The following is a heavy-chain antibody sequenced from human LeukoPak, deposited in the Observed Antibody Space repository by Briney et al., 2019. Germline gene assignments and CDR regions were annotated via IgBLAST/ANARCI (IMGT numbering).Heavy chain of an antibody. Sequence: ASVKVSCKVSGYTLTELSMHWVRQAPGKGLEWMGGFDPEDGETIYAQKFQGRVTITEDTSTDTAYMELSSLRSEDTAVYYCARSGYYYDRGLFDYWGQGTLVTVSS. D-gene: IGHD3-22*01. CDR2: FDPEDGET. V-gene: IGHV1-24*01. CDR3: ARSGYYYDRGLFDY. J-gene: IGHJ4*02. CDR1: GYTLTELS.